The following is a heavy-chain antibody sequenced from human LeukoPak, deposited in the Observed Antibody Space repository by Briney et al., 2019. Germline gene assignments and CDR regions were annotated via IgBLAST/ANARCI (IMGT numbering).Heavy chain of an antibody. CDR3: ANGLIYFAY. CDR1: GFTFSGNA. J-gene: IGHJ4*02. Sequence: GGSLRLSCAASGFTFSGNAMTWVRQAPGKGLEWVSAISGGSDNTYYADSVKGRFTISRDNSRTTLYLQMNSLRAEDTAVYYCANGLIYFAYWGQGTLVTVSS. V-gene: IGHV3-23*01. CDR2: ISGGSDNT.